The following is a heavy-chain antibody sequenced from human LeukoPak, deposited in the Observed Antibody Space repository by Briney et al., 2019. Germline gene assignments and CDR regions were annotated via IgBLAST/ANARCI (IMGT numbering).Heavy chain of an antibody. D-gene: IGHD3-22*01. CDR2: IKQDGSAK. J-gene: IGHJ3*02. CDR3: ARGDYYDSSGYYVDAFDI. CDR1: GFTFSSYW. Sequence: GGSLRLSCAASGFTFSSYWMSWVRQAPGKGLEWVANIKQDGSAKYYVDSVKGRFTISRDNAKNSLYLQINSLRVEDTAVYYCARGDYYDSSGYYVDAFDIWGQGTMVTVSS. V-gene: IGHV3-7*05.